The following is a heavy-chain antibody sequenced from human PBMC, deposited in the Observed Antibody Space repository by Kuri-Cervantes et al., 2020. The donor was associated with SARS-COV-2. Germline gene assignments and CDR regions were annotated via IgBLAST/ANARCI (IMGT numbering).Heavy chain of an antibody. Sequence: GGSLRLSCAASGFTFSDYYMNWVRQAPGKGLEWVSSISNSSTIYYADSVKGRFTISRDNAKNSLYLQMNSLRAEDTAVYYCAREPTSVGRGCSSTSCRENYYYMDVWGKGTTVTVSS. D-gene: IGHD2-2*01. CDR3: AREPTSVGRGCSSTSCRENYYYMDV. J-gene: IGHJ6*03. CDR2: ISNSSTI. V-gene: IGHV3-69-1*02. CDR1: GFTFSDYY.